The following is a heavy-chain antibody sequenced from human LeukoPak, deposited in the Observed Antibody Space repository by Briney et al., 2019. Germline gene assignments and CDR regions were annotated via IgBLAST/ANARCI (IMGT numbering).Heavy chain of an antibody. J-gene: IGHJ4*02. Sequence: GGSLRLSCAASGFTFSSYAMSWVRQAPRKGLEWVSAISGSGGSTYYADSVKGRFTISRDNSKNTLYLQMNSLRAEDTAVYYCAKNRLNIGVVPAAITLDYWGQGTLVTVSS. CDR1: GFTFSSYA. V-gene: IGHV3-23*01. D-gene: IGHD2-2*01. CDR2: ISGSGGST. CDR3: AKNRLNIGVVPAAITLDY.